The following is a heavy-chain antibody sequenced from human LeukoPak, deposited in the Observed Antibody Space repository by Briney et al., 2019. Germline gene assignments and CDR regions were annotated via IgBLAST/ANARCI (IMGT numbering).Heavy chain of an antibody. V-gene: IGHV4-39*01. Sequence: PSETLSLTCTVSGGSISSSSYYWGWICQPPGKGLEWIGSIYYSGSTYYNPSLKSRVTISVDTSKNQFSLKLSSVTAADTAVYYCARQQLTAYNWFDPWGQGTLVTVSS. D-gene: IGHD2-2*01. CDR3: ARQQLTAYNWFDP. CDR1: GGSISSSSYY. J-gene: IGHJ5*02. CDR2: IYYSGST.